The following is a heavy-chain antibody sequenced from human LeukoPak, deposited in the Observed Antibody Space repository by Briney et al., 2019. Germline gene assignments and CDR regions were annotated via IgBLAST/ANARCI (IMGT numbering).Heavy chain of an antibody. CDR3: APGGPGYYFDY. Sequence: PGGSLRLSCAASGFTFRSNDMYWVRQATGKGLEWVSGTGSAGETYYPGSVKGRFTISRENSKNTLYLQMNSLRAEDTAVYYCAPGGPGYYFDYWGQGTLVTVSS. J-gene: IGHJ4*02. D-gene: IGHD3-10*01. V-gene: IGHV3-13*04. CDR1: GFTFRSND. CDR2: TGSAGET.